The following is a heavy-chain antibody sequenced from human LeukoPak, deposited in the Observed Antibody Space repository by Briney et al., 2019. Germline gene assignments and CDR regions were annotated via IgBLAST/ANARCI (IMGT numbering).Heavy chain of an antibody. CDR2: IYYSGST. J-gene: IGHJ6*02. CDR1: GGSISSSSYY. Sequence: SETLSLTCTVSGGSISSSSYYWGWIRQPPGKGLEWIGSIYYSGSTYYNPSLKSRVTISVDTSKNQFSLKLSSVTAADTAVYYCARAALGGSVRSSTNYYGMDVWGQGTTVTVSS. D-gene: IGHD3-10*01. CDR3: ARAALGGSVRSSTNYYGMDV. V-gene: IGHV4-39*01.